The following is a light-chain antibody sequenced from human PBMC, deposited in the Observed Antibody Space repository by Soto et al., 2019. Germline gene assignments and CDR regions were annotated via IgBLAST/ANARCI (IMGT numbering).Light chain of an antibody. V-gene: IGKV3-15*01. Sequence: EIVMTQSPATLSVSPGERATLSCRASQSVSSNLAWYQQKPGQAPRLLIYGASTRATGIPARFSGSVSGTEFTLTISSLQSEEFAVYYCQQYNNWPLTFGGGTKVEIK. CDR2: GAS. CDR1: QSVSSN. J-gene: IGKJ4*01. CDR3: QQYNNWPLT.